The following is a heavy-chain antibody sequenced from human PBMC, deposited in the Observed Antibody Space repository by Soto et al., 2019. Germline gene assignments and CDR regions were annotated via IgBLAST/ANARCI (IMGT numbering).Heavy chain of an antibody. CDR2: IKQDGSEK. Sequence: GGSLRLSCAASGFTVSSYWRSWVRQAPGKGLEWVANIKQDGSEKYYVDSVKGRFTISRDNAKNSLYLQMNSLRAEDTAVYYCAREGFWVATDYYYYMDVWGKGTTVTVSS. CDR1: GFTVSSYW. J-gene: IGHJ6*03. CDR3: AREGFWVATDYYYYMDV. V-gene: IGHV3-7*01. D-gene: IGHD5-12*01.